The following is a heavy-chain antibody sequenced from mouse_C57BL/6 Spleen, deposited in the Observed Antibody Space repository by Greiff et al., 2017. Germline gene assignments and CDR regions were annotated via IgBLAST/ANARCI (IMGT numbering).Heavy chain of an antibody. CDR3: ARPVAPAYWYFDV. D-gene: IGHD1-1*01. J-gene: IGHJ1*03. CDR2: INPSSGYT. V-gene: IGHV1-4*01. Sequence: QVQLQQSGAELVRPGASVKMSCKASGYTFTSYTMHWVKQRPGQGLEWIGYINPSSGYTKYNQKFKDKATVTADKSSSTAYMQLSSLTSEDSAVYDCARPVAPAYWYFDVWGTGTTVTVSS. CDR1: GYTFTSYT.